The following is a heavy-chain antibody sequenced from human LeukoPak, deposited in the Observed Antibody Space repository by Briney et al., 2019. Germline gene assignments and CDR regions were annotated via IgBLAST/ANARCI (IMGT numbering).Heavy chain of an antibody. Sequence: SETLSLTCTVSGGSISTYYWSWIRQPPGKGLEWIGYIYYSGSTNYNPSLKSRVTISVDTSKTQFSLKLSSVTAADTAVYYCAREHRDGYSRPEYFDLWGRGSLVTVSS. CDR3: AREHRDGYSRPEYFDL. CDR2: IYYSGST. V-gene: IGHV4-59*01. CDR1: GGSISTYY. J-gene: IGHJ2*01. D-gene: IGHD5-24*01.